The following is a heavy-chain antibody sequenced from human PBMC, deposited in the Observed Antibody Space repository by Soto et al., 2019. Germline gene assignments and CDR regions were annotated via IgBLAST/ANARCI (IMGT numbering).Heavy chain of an antibody. J-gene: IGHJ4*02. D-gene: IGHD3-3*01. V-gene: IGHV3-7*01. Sequence: EVQLVESGGGLVQPGGSLRLSCAASGFTFSSYWMSWVRQAPGKGLEWVANIKQDGSEKYYVDSVKGRFTISRDNAKNALYLQMNSRRAGDTAVYSCARESAYDDFGRGYYRVGYFDYGGQGTLVTVSS. CDR2: IKQDGSEK. CDR3: ARESAYDDFGRGYYRVGYFDY. CDR1: GFTFSSYW.